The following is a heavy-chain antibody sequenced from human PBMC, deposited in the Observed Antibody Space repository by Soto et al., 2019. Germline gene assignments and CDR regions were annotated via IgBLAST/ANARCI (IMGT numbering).Heavy chain of an antibody. V-gene: IGHV3-15*01. D-gene: IGHD3-10*01. Sequence: EVQLVESGGGLVIPGGSLRLSCAASGVTFSNVWVTWVRQAPGRGLEWVGRIKRDAYGGTIDYAAPVRGRFTISRDDLRNTVSLQMNSLKTEDTAVYHCTTGLRWFGEFWGRGSRVTVSS. CDR3: TTGLRWFGEF. CDR1: GVTFSNVW. CDR2: IKRDAYGGTI. J-gene: IGHJ4*02.